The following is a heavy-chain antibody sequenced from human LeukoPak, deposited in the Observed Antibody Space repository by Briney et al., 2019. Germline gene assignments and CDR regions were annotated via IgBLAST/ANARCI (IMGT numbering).Heavy chain of an antibody. CDR2: MNPNSGNT. V-gene: IGHV1-8*01. J-gene: IGHJ3*01. Sequence: ASVKVSCKASGYTFTSYDINWVRQATGQGLEWMGWMNPNSGNTNYAQKFQGRVTMTRNTSISTAYMELSSLRSEDTAVYYCARTLAAAGLFSLWGQGTMVTVSS. CDR1: GYTFTSYD. CDR3: ARTLAAAGLFSL. D-gene: IGHD6-13*01.